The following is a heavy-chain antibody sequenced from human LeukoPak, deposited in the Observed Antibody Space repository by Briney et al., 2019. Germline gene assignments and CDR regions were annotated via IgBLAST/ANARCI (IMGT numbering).Heavy chain of an antibody. D-gene: IGHD2-15*01. J-gene: IGHJ4*02. V-gene: IGHV4-61*02. Sequence: SETLSLTCTVSGGSISSNSYYWSWIRQPAGKGLEWIGRIYTSGSTDYNPSLKSRVTISKDTSKNEFSLKLSSVTAADTAVYYCARDPPPAYCSGGSCYFDYWGQGTLVTVSS. CDR2: IYTSGST. CDR1: GGSISSNSYY. CDR3: ARDPPPAYCSGGSCYFDY.